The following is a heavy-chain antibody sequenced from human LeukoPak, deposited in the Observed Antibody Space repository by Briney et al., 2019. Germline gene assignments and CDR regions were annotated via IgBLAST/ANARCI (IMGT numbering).Heavy chain of an antibody. J-gene: IGHJ4*02. CDR3: TGGSGWYSPDY. Sequence: GGSLKLSCAASGFTFSGSVMHWVRQASGKGLEWVGRITSKPNSYATVYAASVKGRFTISSDDSKNTAYLQMNSLKTEDTAVYYCTGGSGWYSPDYWGQGTLVTVSS. CDR1: GFTFSGSV. CDR2: ITSKPNSYAT. D-gene: IGHD6-19*01. V-gene: IGHV3-73*01.